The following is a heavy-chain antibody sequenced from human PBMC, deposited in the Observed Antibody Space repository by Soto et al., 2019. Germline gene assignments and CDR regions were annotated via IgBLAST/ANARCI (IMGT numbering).Heavy chain of an antibody. CDR2: IWYDETNK. CDR3: ALGGNPPLGY. Sequence: GGSLRLSCAAYGFTFSNYDMHWVRQAPGKGLEWVAVIWYDETNKYYADSVKGRFTISRDNSKNTLYLQMNSLRAEDTAVYYCALGGNPPLGYWGQGTLVTVSS. CDR1: GFTFSNYD. D-gene: IGHD2-15*01. J-gene: IGHJ4*02. V-gene: IGHV3-33*01.